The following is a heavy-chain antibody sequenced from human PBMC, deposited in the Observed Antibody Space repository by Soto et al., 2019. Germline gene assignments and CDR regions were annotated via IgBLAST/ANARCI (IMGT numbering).Heavy chain of an antibody. Sequence: EVQLVESGGGLVQPGGSLRLSCAASGFSFSANWMSWARQAPGKGLEWVANIKQDGSEKYYVDSVKGRFTISRDNAKNSLYLQMNSLRAEDTAVYFCARVDFVVVVAAAYDAFDIWGQGTMVTVSS. V-gene: IGHV3-7*01. J-gene: IGHJ3*02. CDR2: IKQDGSEK. D-gene: IGHD2-15*01. CDR1: GFSFSANW. CDR3: ARVDFVVVVAAAYDAFDI.